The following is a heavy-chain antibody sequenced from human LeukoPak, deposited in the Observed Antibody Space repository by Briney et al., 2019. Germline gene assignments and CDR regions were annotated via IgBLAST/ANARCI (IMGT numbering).Heavy chain of an antibody. J-gene: IGHJ4*02. V-gene: IGHV3-21*01. CDR1: GFTLTAYS. Sequence: GGSLRLSCAVSGFTLTAYSMVWIRQDPVKGLEWVSSISSDGTYKYYADSVKDRFIISRDNAKNSLHLQMNSLRAEDTAVYYCARDPPTYYYGSRSSDMDIDYWGQGTLVTVSS. CDR2: ISSDGTYK. CDR3: ARDPPTYYYGSRSSDMDIDY. D-gene: IGHD3-10*01.